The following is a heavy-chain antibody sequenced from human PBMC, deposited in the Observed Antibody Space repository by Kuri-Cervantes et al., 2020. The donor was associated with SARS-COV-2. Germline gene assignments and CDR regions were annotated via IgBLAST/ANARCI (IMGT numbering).Heavy chain of an antibody. CDR3: ARDCSTGLCTSFDY. Sequence: GESLKISCAASGFTVSGNHMNWVRQAPGKGLEWVSAISGSGGSTYYADSVKGRFTISRDNSKNSLYVQMDSLTPEDTAMYYCARDCSTGLCTSFDYWGQGTLVTVSS. CDR1: GFTVSGNH. CDR2: ISGSGGST. J-gene: IGHJ4*02. V-gene: IGHV3-23*01. D-gene: IGHD2-8*02.